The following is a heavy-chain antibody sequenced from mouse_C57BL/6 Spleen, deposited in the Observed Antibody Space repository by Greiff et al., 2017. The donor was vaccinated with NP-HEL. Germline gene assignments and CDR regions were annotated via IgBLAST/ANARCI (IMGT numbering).Heavy chain of an antibody. J-gene: IGHJ1*03. V-gene: IGHV3-6*01. Sequence: EVKLMESGPGLVKPSQSLSLTCSVTGYSITSGYYWNWIRQFPGNKLEWMGYISYDGSNNYNPSLKNRISITRDTSKNQFFLKLNSVTTEDTATYYCAREIVYYPPYWYFDVWGTGTTVTVSS. CDR1: GYSITSGYY. D-gene: IGHD2-1*01. CDR2: ISYDGSN. CDR3: AREIVYYPPYWYFDV.